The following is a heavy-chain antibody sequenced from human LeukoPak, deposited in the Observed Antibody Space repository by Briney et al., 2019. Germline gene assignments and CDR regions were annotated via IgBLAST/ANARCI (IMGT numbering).Heavy chain of an antibody. D-gene: IGHD3-3*01. J-gene: IGHJ6*02. Sequence: GGSLRLSCAASGFTFSSCWMSWVRQAPGKGLEWVANIKQDGSEKYYVDSVKGRFTISRDNAKNSLYLQMNSLRAEDTAVYYCARDLYYDFWSGPRAPYYGMDVWGQGTTVTVSS. CDR3: ARDLYYDFWSGPRAPYYGMDV. CDR1: GFTFSSCW. CDR2: IKQDGSEK. V-gene: IGHV3-7*01.